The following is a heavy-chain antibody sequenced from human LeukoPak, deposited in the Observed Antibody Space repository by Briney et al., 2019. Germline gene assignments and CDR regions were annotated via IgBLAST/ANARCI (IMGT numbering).Heavy chain of an antibody. D-gene: IGHD3-22*01. J-gene: IGHJ4*02. CDR2: ISSSSSYI. CDR1: GFTFSSYS. Sequence: PGGSLRLSCAASGFTFSSYSMNWVRQAPGKGLEWVSSISSSSSYIYYADSVKGRFTISRDNAKNSLYLQMNNLRAEDTAVYYCAISYYDSSGYFDYWGQGTLVTVSS. CDR3: AISYYDSSGYFDY. V-gene: IGHV3-21*01.